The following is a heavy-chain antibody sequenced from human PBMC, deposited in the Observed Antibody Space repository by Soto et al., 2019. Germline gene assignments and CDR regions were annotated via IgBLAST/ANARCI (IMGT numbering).Heavy chain of an antibody. CDR2: INTNGGST. CDR1: GFTFSSYT. J-gene: IGHJ4*02. Sequence: GGSLRLSCSVFGFTFSSYTMHWVRQAPGKGLQYVSSINTNGGSTYYADSVRGRFTISRDNSKNTLYLQMSSLRVEDTAVYYCVKDRYVDYWGQGNLVTVSS. CDR3: VKDRYVDY. V-gene: IGHV3-64D*06.